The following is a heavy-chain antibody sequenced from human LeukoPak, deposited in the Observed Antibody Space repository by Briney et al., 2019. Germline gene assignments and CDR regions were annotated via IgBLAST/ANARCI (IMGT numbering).Heavy chain of an antibody. CDR2: INSDGSST. Sequence: GGSLGLSCAASGFTFSSYWMHWVRQAPGKGLVWVSRINSDGSSTSYADSVKGRFTITRDNAKNTLYLQMNSLRAEDTAVYYCARDPVYCGGDCYYDAFDIWGQGTMVTVSS. J-gene: IGHJ3*02. CDR3: ARDPVYCGGDCYYDAFDI. D-gene: IGHD2-21*02. CDR1: GFTFSSYW. V-gene: IGHV3-74*01.